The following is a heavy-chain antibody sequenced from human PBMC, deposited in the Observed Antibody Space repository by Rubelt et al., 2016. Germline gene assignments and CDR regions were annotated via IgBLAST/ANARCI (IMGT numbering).Heavy chain of an antibody. D-gene: IGHD6-19*01. CDR3: ARHYGSSWFGY. CDR1: GYIFTSYW. J-gene: IGHJ5*01. CDR2: INPADSDT. Sequence: EVQLVQSRAEVKKTGESLQISCKGSGYIFTSYWIGWVRQMPGKGLEWMGIINPADSDTRYSPSFQGQVTISADKSLTTADLQGSSLKASDTAMYYGARHYGSSWFGYWGQGTLVTVSS. V-gene: IGHV5-51*01.